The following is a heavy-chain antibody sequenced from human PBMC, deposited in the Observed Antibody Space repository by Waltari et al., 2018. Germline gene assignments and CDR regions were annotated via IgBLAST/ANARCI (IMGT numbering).Heavy chain of an antibody. CDR2: IYYSGST. V-gene: IGHV4-59*11. CDR3: ARGVNTAMVTDY. CDR1: GGSISSHY. J-gene: IGHJ4*02. Sequence: QVQLQESGPGLVKPSEPLSLTCTVSGGSISSHYLSWIRQPPGKGLEWIGYIYYSGSTNYNPSLKSRVTISVDTSKNQFSLKLSSVTAAETAVYYCARGVNTAMVTDYWGQGTLVTVSS. D-gene: IGHD5-18*01.